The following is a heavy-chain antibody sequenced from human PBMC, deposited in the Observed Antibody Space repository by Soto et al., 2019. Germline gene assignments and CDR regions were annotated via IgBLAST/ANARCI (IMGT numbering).Heavy chain of an antibody. CDR1: GGSFSGYY. CDR2: INHSGST. CDR3: ARGKGYYDSSGYYSYYFDY. V-gene: IGHV4-34*01. Sequence: TLSLTCAVYGGSFSGYYWSWIRQPPGKGLEWIGEINHSGSTNYNPSLKSRVTISVDTSKNQFSLKLSSVTAADTAVYYCARGKGYYDSSGYYSYYFDYWGQGTLVTVSS. D-gene: IGHD3-22*01. J-gene: IGHJ4*02.